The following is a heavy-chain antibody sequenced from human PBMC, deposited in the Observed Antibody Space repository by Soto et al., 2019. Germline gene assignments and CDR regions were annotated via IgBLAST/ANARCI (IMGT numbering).Heavy chain of an antibody. V-gene: IGHV1-2*02. CDR3: ASPSALQYYDFWRGPNPLRNYYYGMDV. CDR1: GYTFTGYY. J-gene: IGHJ6*02. CDR2: INPNSGGT. Sequence: GASVKVSCKASGYTFTGYYMHWVQQAPGQGLEWMGWINPNSGGTNYAQKFQGRVTMTRDTSISTAYMELSRLRSDDTAVYYCASPSALQYYDFWRGPNPLRNYYYGMDVWGQGTTVTVSS. D-gene: IGHD3-3*01.